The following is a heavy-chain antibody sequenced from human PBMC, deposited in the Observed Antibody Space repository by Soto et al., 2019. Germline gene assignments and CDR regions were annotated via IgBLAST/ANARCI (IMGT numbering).Heavy chain of an antibody. CDR1: GFTFSSYS. CDR2: ISSSSSYI. CDR3: ARDLGPYSSSFDF. V-gene: IGHV3-21*01. D-gene: IGHD6-13*01. J-gene: IGHJ4*01. Sequence: GGSLRLSCAASGFTFSSYSMNWVRQAPGKGLEWVSSISSSSSYIYYADSVKGRFTISRDNAKNSLYLQMNSLRAEDTAVYYSARDLGPYSSSFDFWGQGTLVTVSS.